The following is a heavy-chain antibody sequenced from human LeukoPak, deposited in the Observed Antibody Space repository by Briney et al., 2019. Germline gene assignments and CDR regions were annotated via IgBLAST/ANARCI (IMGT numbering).Heavy chain of an antibody. CDR2: ISGSGGST. Sequence: GSLRLSCAASGSTFSSYSMNWVRQAPGKGLEWVSAISGSGGSTYYADSVKGRFTISRDNSKNTLYLQMNSLRAEDTAVYYCAKGTDYDFWSGSPFGYWGQGTLVTVSS. D-gene: IGHD3-3*01. J-gene: IGHJ4*02. V-gene: IGHV3-23*01. CDR1: GSTFSSYS. CDR3: AKGTDYDFWSGSPFGY.